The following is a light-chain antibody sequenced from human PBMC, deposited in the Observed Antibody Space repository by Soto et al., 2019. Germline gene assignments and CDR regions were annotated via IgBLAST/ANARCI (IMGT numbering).Light chain of an antibody. V-gene: IGKV3-15*01. CDR1: QSISSN. CDR3: QQYNSWPPVT. J-gene: IGKJ4*01. Sequence: EIVMTQSPATLSVSPGERATLSCRASQSISSNLAWYQQKPGQAPRLLIYGASTRDTGIPARFSGRGSGTEFTLTISSLQSEDFAVYYCQQYNSWPPVTFGGGTKVEIK. CDR2: GAS.